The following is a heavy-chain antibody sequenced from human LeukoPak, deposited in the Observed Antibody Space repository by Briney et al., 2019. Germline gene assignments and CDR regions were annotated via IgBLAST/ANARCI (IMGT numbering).Heavy chain of an antibody. CDR2: IKYDGSEN. D-gene: IGHD3-22*01. CDR1: GFTFLESW. J-gene: IGHJ4*02. Sequence: GGSLRLSCAASGFTFLESWMTWARQAPGKGLEWAANIKYDGSENYYVDSVKGRFTISKDNAKNSLSLQMNSLRAEDTALYYCATSGYLFFDYWGQGTLVTVSS. CDR3: ATSGYLFFDY. V-gene: IGHV3-7*01.